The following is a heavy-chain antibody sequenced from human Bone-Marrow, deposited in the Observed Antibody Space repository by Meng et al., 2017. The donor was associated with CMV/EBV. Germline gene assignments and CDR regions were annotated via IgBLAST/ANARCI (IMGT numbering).Heavy chain of an antibody. V-gene: IGHV3-74*01. J-gene: IGHJ6*02. Sequence: GKSLKISSGACVFTSCSYWMHWVRQAPGKGLVWVSRINSDGSSTSYADSVKGRFTISRDNAKNTLYLQMNSLRAEDTAVYYCARDLHSSSWYHSYYYYYYGMDVWRQGTTVTVSS. D-gene: IGHD6-13*01. CDR1: VFTSCSYW. CDR3: ARDLHSSSWYHSYYYYYYGMDV. CDR2: INSDGSST.